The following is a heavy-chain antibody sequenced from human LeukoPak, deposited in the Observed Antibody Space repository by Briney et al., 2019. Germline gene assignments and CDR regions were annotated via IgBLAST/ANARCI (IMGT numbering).Heavy chain of an antibody. Sequence: PGRSLRLSCAASGFTFSSYGMHWVRQAPGKGLEWVAVISYDGSNKYYADSVKGRFTISRDNSKNTLYLQMNSLRAEDTAVYYCAKRVYYYYYMDVWGKGTTVTVSS. J-gene: IGHJ6*03. V-gene: IGHV3-30*18. CDR1: GFTFSSYG. CDR2: ISYDGSNK. CDR3: AKRVYYYYYMDV.